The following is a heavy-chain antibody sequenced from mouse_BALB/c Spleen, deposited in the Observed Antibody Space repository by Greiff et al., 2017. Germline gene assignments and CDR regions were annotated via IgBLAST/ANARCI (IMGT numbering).Heavy chain of an antibody. Sequence: VKLVESGPGLVAPSQSLSITCTVSGFSLTSYGVHWVRQPPGKGLEWLGVIWAGGSTNYNSALMSRLSISKDNSKSQVFLKMNSLQTDDTAMYYCARDPYGREVDYFDYWGQGTTLTVSS. CDR1: GFSLTSYG. D-gene: IGHD1-1*01. V-gene: IGHV2-9*02. CDR3: ARDPYGREVDYFDY. J-gene: IGHJ2*01. CDR2: IWAGGST.